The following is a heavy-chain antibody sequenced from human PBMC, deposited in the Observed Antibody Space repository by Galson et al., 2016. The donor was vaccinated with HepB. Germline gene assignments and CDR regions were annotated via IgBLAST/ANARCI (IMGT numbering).Heavy chain of an antibody. CDR3: AGVVVAATNWFDP. CDR2: VNHSGNT. J-gene: IGHJ5*02. V-gene: IGHV4-34*01. D-gene: IGHD2-15*01. CDR1: GGSFNAYY. Sequence: ETLSLTCGVHGGSFNAYYWSWIRQTPGKGLEWIGEVNHSGNTKYNPSLKSRVTLSVDASKNQFSLELTSMTAADTAVYYSAGVVVAATNWFDPWGQGTLVTVSS.